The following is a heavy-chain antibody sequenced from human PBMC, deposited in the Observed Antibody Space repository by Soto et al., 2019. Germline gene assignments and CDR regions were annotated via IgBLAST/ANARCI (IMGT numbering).Heavy chain of an antibody. D-gene: IGHD3-10*01. Sequence: QVQLQQWGAGLLKPSETLSLTCAVYGGSFSGYYWSWIRQPPGKGLEWIGEINQSGSTNYNPSLKSRVTISVDTSKNQFSLKLSSVTAADTAVYYCARIIMGYYYYGMDVWGQGTTVTVSS. CDR2: INQSGST. CDR3: ARIIMGYYYYGMDV. J-gene: IGHJ6*02. CDR1: GGSFSGYY. V-gene: IGHV4-34*01.